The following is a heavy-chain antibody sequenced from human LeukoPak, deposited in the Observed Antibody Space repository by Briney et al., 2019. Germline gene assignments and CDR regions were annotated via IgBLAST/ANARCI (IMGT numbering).Heavy chain of an antibody. Sequence: PGGSLRLSCAASGFTFSSYAMTWVRQAPGKGLEWVSAISGSDTSTYYADSVKGRFTISRDNSKNTMYLQMNSLRAEDMAVYYCAEGQKRELPLDYWGQGTLVTVSS. V-gene: IGHV3-23*01. J-gene: IGHJ4*02. D-gene: IGHD1-26*01. CDR2: ISGSDTST. CDR1: GFTFSSYA. CDR3: AEGQKRELPLDY.